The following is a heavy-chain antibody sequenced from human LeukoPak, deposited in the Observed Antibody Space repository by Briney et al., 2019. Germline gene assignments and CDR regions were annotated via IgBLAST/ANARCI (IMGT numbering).Heavy chain of an antibody. Sequence: PSETLSLTCTVSGGSISSYYWSWIRQPAGKGLEWIGRIYTIGSTNYNPSLKSGVTMSVDTSKNQFSLKLSSVTAADTAVYYCAGGTSSWYGTTPMDYWGQGTLVTVSS. J-gene: IGHJ4*02. V-gene: IGHV4-4*07. CDR2: IYTIGST. CDR1: GGSISSYY. D-gene: IGHD6-13*01. CDR3: AGGTSSWYGTTPMDY.